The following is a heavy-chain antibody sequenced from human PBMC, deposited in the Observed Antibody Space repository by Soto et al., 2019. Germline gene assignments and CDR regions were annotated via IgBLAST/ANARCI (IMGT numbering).Heavy chain of an antibody. J-gene: IGHJ5*02. Sequence: QVRLVESGGGVVQPGRSLRLSCTASGFSFSSYAMYWFRQPPGKGLEWVAVISHDGINKHYADSVKGRVTVSRDKSNHSLDLQLNSQRGEDTAMYYCARDKYSSDYFVKWFEPWGQGTLVTVSS. D-gene: IGHD6-19*01. V-gene: IGHV3-30-3*01. CDR2: ISHDGINK. CDR1: GFSFSSYA. CDR3: ARDKYSSDYFVKWFEP.